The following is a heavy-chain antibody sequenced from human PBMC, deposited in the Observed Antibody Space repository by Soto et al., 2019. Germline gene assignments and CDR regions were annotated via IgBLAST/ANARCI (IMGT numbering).Heavy chain of an antibody. CDR1: GGTFSSYA. CDR3: ARDGTLYDSSGYYYLY. Sequence: GASVKVSFKASGGTFSSYAINWLRQAPGQGLEWMGGIIPMFGKANYAQKFQGRVTITADESTSTGYMELRSLISEDTAVYYCARDGTLYDSSGYYYLYWGQGTLVTVSS. J-gene: IGHJ4*02. CDR2: IIPMFGKA. D-gene: IGHD3-22*01. V-gene: IGHV1-69*13.